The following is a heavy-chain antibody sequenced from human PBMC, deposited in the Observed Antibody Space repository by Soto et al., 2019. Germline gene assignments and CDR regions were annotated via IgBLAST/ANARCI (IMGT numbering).Heavy chain of an antibody. Sequence: GGSLRLSCAASGFTFSSYGMHWVRQAPGKGLEWVAVIWYDGSNKYYADSVKGRFTISRDNSKNTLYPQMNSLRAEDTAVYYCARTPLTTTYYYYGMDVWGQGTTVTVSS. CDR3: ARTPLTTTYYYYGMDV. CDR2: IWYDGSNK. D-gene: IGHD4-4*01. J-gene: IGHJ6*02. V-gene: IGHV3-33*01. CDR1: GFTFSSYG.